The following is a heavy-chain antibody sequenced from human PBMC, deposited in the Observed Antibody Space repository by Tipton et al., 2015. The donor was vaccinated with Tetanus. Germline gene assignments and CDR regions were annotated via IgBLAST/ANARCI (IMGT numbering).Heavy chain of an antibody. CDR3: ASRGYCTNTSCLLPDAFDM. J-gene: IGHJ3*02. CDR2: IDYSGST. CDR1: GGPISSYY. D-gene: IGHD2-2*01. Sequence: TLSLTCTVSGGPISSYYWSWARQPPGKGLEWIGYIDYSGSTNYNPSLKSRVTISIDTSKNQISLRLNSVTAADTAVCYCASRGYCTNTSCLLPDAFDMWGQGTIVTVPS. V-gene: IGHV4-59*01.